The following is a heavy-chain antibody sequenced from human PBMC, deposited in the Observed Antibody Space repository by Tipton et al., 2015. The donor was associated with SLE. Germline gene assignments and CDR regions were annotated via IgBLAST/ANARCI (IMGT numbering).Heavy chain of an antibody. CDR2: ISSSGSNI. D-gene: IGHD5-24*01. V-gene: IGHV3-48*03. J-gene: IGHJ6*02. CDR1: GFRFRTSN. CDR3: ARDGEPYTLTLASSYYYYGIDV. Sequence: SLRLSCAASGFRFRTSNMNWVRQAPGKGLEWVSYISSSGSNIFYADSVKGRFTISRDNARNSLYLQMNSLRVEDSAVYYCARDGEPYTLTLASSYYYYGIDVWGQGTTVTVSS.